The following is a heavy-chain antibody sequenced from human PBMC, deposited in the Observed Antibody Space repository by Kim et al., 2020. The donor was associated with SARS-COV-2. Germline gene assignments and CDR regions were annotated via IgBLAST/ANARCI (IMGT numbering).Heavy chain of an antibody. CDR1: GFTFSSYA. Sequence: GGSLRLSCSASGFTFSSYAMHWVRQAPGKGLESVSAISSNGGSTYYADSVKGRFTISRDNSKNTLYLQMSSLRAEDTAVYYCANSGYDEDAFDIWGQGTMVTVSS. V-gene: IGHV3-64D*06. J-gene: IGHJ3*02. CDR2: ISSNGGST. D-gene: IGHD5-12*01. CDR3: ANSGYDEDAFDI.